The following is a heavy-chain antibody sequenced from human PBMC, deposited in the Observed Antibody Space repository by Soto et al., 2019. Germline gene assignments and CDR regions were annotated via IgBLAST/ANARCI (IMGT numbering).Heavy chain of an antibody. Sequence: EVQLVESGGGLVKPGRSLRLSCTASGFTFGDYAMSWFRQAPGKGLEWVGFIRSKAYGGTTEYAASVKGRFTISRDDSKSIAYLQMNSLKTEDTAVYYCTRVWWVGATDYYCGMDVWGQGTTVTVSS. V-gene: IGHV3-49*05. CDR1: GFTFGDYA. J-gene: IGHJ6*02. D-gene: IGHD1-26*01. CDR3: TRVWWVGATDYYCGMDV. CDR2: IRSKAYGGTT.